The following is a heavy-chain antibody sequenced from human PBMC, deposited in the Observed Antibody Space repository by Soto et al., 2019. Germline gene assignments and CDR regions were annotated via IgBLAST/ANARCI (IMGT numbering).Heavy chain of an antibody. CDR2: IYSSGST. CDR1: GGSISSGDYY. CDR3: ATATIVLVPAAMVSHWFDP. Sequence: QVQLQESGPGLVKPSQTLSLTCTVSGGSISSGDYYWSWIRQPPGKGLEWIGYIYSSGSTYYNPSLQSRVTISIHTSKNQFSPSPSSVTAADTAVYYCATATIVLVPAAMVSHWFDPWGQGTLVTVSS. J-gene: IGHJ5*02. V-gene: IGHV4-30-4*01. D-gene: IGHD2-2*01.